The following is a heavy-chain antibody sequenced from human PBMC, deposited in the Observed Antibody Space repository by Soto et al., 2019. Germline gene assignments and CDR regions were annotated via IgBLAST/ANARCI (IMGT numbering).Heavy chain of an antibody. CDR2: ISYDGSNK. V-gene: IGHV3-30-3*01. J-gene: IGHJ3*02. CDR3: ARDLGQGSVGWYEKAFDI. D-gene: IGHD6-19*01. CDR1: GFTFSSYA. Sequence: SLRLSCAASGFTFSSYAMHGFRQAPGKGLEWVAVISYDGSNKYYADSVKGRFTISRDNSKNTLYLQMNSLRAEDTAVYYCARDLGQGSVGWYEKAFDIWGQGTMVTVSS.